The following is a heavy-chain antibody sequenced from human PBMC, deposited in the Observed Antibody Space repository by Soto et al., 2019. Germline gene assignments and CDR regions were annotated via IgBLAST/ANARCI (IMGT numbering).Heavy chain of an antibody. CDR2: IIPILEIA. J-gene: IGHJ5*02. Sequence: QVQLVQSGAEVKKPGSSVKVSCKASGGTFSTYTDTWVRQAPGQGLEWMGRIIPILEIANYAQKFQGRVTITADKSTNTAYMELSSLRSEDTAVYYCARDGNCSGGDCYDTYNWFDPWGQGTLVTVSS. D-gene: IGHD2-21*01. CDR1: GGTFSTYT. V-gene: IGHV1-69*08. CDR3: ARDGNCSGGDCYDTYNWFDP.